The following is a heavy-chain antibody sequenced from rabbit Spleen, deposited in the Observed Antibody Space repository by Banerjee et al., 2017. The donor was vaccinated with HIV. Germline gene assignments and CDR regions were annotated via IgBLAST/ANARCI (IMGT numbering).Heavy chain of an antibody. CDR2: IDPVFGIT. J-gene: IGHJ4*01. Sequence: QLEESAGGLVQPGGSLKLSCKASGFTLSSYYMNWVRQAPGKGLEWIGYIDPVFGITYYANWVAGRFSISRENAQNTVFLQMTSLTDADTATYFCARDLDTSRWDDLALWGPGTLVTVS. CDR3: ARDLDTSRWDDLAL. D-gene: IGHD4-2*01. CDR1: GFTLSSYY. V-gene: IGHV1S7*01.